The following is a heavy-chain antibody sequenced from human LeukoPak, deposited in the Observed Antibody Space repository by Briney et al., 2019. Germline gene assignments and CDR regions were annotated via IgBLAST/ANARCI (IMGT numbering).Heavy chain of an antibody. CDR2: INGDGSTT. V-gene: IGHV3-74*03. D-gene: IGHD3-10*01. J-gene: IGHJ4*02. CDR1: GFTFSSYW. Sequence: GGSLRLSCAASGFTFSSYWMHWVRQSPGKGLVWVALINGDGSTTTHADSVKGRFTISRDNAKNTAYLRMNSLRDEDTAVYFCARDYAGSPDYWGQGTLVTVSA. CDR3: ARDYAGSPDY.